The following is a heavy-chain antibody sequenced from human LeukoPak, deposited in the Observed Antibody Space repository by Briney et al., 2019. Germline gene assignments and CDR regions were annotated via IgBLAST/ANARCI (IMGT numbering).Heavy chain of an antibody. J-gene: IGHJ6*02. CDR2: ISWDGGST. Sequence: GGSLRLSCAASGFTFDDYTMPWVRQAPGKGLEWVSLISWDGGSTYYADSVKGRFTISRDNSKNSLYLQMNSLRTEDTALYYCAKGLEYSSSSRYGMDVWGQGTTVTVSS. D-gene: IGHD6-6*01. CDR3: AKGLEYSSSSRYGMDV. CDR1: GFTFDDYT. V-gene: IGHV3-43*01.